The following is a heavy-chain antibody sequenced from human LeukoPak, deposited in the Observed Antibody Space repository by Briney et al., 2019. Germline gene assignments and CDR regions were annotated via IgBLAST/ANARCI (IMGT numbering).Heavy chain of an antibody. D-gene: IGHD4-17*01. CDR3: AREDGDLPDY. CDR2: MSYDGNNK. V-gene: IGHV3-30-3*01. CDR1: GFTFSTYA. J-gene: IGHJ4*02. Sequence: GRSLRLSCAASGFTFSTYAMHWVRQAPGKGLKWVAVMSYDGNNKYYVDSVKGRFTISRDNSKNTLYLQMTSLRPEDTAVYYCAREDGDLPDYWGQGTLVTVSS.